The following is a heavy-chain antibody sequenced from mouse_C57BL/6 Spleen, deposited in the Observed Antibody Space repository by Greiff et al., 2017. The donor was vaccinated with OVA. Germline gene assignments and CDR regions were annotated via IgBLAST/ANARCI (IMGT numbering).Heavy chain of an antibody. J-gene: IGHJ1*03. V-gene: IGHV5-4*03. CDR2: ISDGGSYT. Sequence: EVKLVESGGGLVKPGGSLKLSCAASGFTFSSYAMSWVRQTPEKRLEWVATISDGGSYTYYPDNVKGRLTISRDNAKNNLYLQMSHLKSEDTAMYYCARAGNYWYFDVWGTGTTVTVSS. CDR3: ARAGNYWYFDV. CDR1: GFTFSSYA. D-gene: IGHD4-1*01.